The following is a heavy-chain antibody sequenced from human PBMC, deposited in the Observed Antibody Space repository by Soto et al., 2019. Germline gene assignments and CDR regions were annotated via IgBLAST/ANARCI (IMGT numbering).Heavy chain of an antibody. CDR1: GFTFSSYE. CDR3: AKATRLTDTGSD. CDR2: ISSTGGLT. V-gene: IGHV3-48*03. Sequence: EVQLVESGGGLVQPGGSLRLSCAASGFTFSSYEMNWVRQAPGKGLEWVSYISSTGGLTYDADSVKGRFTISRDNAKNSLYLQMNNLRGEDTALYYCAKATRLTDTGSDWGQGTLVTVSS. J-gene: IGHJ4*02. D-gene: IGHD2-8*02.